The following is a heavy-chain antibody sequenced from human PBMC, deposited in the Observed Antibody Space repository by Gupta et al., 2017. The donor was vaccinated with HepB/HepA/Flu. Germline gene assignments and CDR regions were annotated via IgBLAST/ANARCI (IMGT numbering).Heavy chain of an antibody. CDR3: ARAGRVYRYCSSTSCYGYNWFDP. CDR2: INHSGST. J-gene: IGHJ5*02. Sequence: QLQLQQWGAGLLKPSATLSLTCAVYCGSFSGYSWSWIRQPPGKGLEWIGEINHSGSTNYNPSLKSRVTRSVDTSKNQFSLKLSAGTAADTAVYYWARAGRVYRYCSSTSCYGYNWFDPWGQGTLVTVSS. V-gene: IGHV4-34*01. D-gene: IGHD2-2*01. CDR1: CGSFSGYS.